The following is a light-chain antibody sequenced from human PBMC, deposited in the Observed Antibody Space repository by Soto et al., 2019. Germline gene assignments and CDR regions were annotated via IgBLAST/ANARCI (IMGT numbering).Light chain of an antibody. CDR2: EVS. V-gene: IGLV2-14*01. J-gene: IGLJ2*01. CDR1: SSDVGRYNY. CDR3: SSYTSRTSVV. Sequence: QSALTQPASVSGSPGQSITISCTGTSSDVGRYNYVSWYQQYPGKAPKLIIFEVSIRPSGVSNRFSGSKSGTTASLTISSLQIEDEADYYCSSYTSRTSVVFGGGTKLTVL.